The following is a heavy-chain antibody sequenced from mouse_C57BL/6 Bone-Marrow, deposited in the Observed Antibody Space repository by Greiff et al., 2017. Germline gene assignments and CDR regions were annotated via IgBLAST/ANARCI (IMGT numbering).Heavy chain of an antibody. CDR3: AIDFYAMDY. CDR2: ISDGGSYT. V-gene: IGHV5-4*01. Sequence: EVQLVESGGGLVKPGGSLKLSCAASGFTFSSYAMSWVRQTPEKRLEWVATISDGGSYTYYPDNVKGRFTISRDNAKNNLYLQMSHLKSEDTAMYYCAIDFYAMDYRGQRTSVTVSS. CDR1: GFTFSSYA. J-gene: IGHJ4*01.